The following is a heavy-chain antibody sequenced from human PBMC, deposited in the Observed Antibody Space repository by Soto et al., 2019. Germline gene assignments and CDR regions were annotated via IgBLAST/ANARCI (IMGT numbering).Heavy chain of an antibody. D-gene: IGHD5-18*01. CDR2: ISYDGSNK. CDR3: AKDYRAGYSYGYVDY. V-gene: IGHV3-30*18. J-gene: IGHJ4*02. Sequence: QVQLVESGGGVVQPGRSLRLSCAASGFTFSSCGMHWVRQAPGKGLEWVAVISYDGSNKYYADSVKGRFTISRDNSKNTLYLQMNSLRAEDTAVYYCAKDYRAGYSYGYVDYWGQGTLVTVSS. CDR1: GFTFSSCG.